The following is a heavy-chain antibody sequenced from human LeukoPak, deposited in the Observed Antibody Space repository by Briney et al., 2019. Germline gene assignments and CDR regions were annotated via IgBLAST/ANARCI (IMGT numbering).Heavy chain of an antibody. D-gene: IGHD6-13*01. CDR3: AKDYTSSWYGPFDY. V-gene: IGHV3-30*18. Sequence: GGSLRLSCAASGFTFSSYGMHWVRQAPGKGLEGVAVISYDRSNKYYADSVKGRFTISRDNSKNTLYLQMNSLRAEDTAVYYCAKDYTSSWYGPFDYWGQGTLVTVSS. J-gene: IGHJ4*02. CDR1: GFTFSSYG. CDR2: ISYDRSNK.